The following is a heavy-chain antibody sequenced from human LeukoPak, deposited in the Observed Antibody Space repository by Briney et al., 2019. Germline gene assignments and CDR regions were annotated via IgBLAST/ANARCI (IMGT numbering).Heavy chain of an antibody. Sequence: SETLSLTCAVYGGSFSGYYWSWIRQPPGKELEWIGEVNHSGSTNYNPSLKSRVTISVDTSKNQFSLKLSSVTAADTAVYYCARVVVVAKNFHYYYMDVWGKGTTVTVSS. V-gene: IGHV4-34*01. CDR1: GGSFSGYY. CDR2: VNHSGST. J-gene: IGHJ6*03. D-gene: IGHD2-15*01. CDR3: ARVVVVAKNFHYYYMDV.